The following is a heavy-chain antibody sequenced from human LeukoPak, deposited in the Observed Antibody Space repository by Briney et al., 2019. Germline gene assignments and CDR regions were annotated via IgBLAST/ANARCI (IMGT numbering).Heavy chain of an antibody. D-gene: IGHD3-10*01. V-gene: IGHV4-59*01. CDR3: ARLGVVRGVPADY. Sequence: PSETLSLTCTVSGGSISRYYWSWIRQPPGKGLEWIGYIYSSGSTNYNPSLKSRVTISVDTSKNQFSLKLSSVTAADTAVYYCARLGVVRGVPADYWGQGTLVTVSS. CDR2: IYSSGST. CDR1: GGSISRYY. J-gene: IGHJ4*02.